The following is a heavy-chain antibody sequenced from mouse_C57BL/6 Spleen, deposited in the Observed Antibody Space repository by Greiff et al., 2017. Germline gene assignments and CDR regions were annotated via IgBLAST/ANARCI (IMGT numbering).Heavy chain of an antibody. CDR2: IDPENGDT. Sequence: EVQLQQSGAELVRPGASVKLSCTASGFNIKDDYMHWVKQRPEQGLDWIGWIDPENGDTEYASKFQGKATITADTSSNTAYLQRSILTSEYTAVYYCTTRYDYDLDYWGQGTTLTVSS. CDR1: GFNIKDDY. CDR3: TTRYDYDLDY. V-gene: IGHV14-4*01. D-gene: IGHD2-4*01. J-gene: IGHJ2*01.